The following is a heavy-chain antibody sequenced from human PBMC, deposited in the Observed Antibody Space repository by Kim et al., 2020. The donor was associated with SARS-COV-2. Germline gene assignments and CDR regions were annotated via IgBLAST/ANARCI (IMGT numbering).Heavy chain of an antibody. Sequence: YADSVKGRFTISRDNAKNTLDLQMNSLRAEDTAVYYCAKDAVVVTAIWDYWGQGTLVIVSS. CDR3: AKDAVVVTAIWDY. V-gene: IGHV3-23*01. D-gene: IGHD2-21*02. J-gene: IGHJ4*02.